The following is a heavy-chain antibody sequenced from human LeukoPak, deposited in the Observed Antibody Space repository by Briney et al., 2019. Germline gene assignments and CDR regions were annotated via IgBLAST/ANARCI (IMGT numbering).Heavy chain of an antibody. CDR2: IYHSGST. Sequence: SETLSLTCTVSGGSVSSGSYYWSWIRQPPGKGLEWIGYIYHSGSTYYNPSLKSRVTISVDRSKNQFSLKLSSVTAADTAVYYCARNWEYCSGGSCYSHGPWSDPWGQGTLVTVSS. CDR1: GGSVSSGSYY. D-gene: IGHD2-15*01. J-gene: IGHJ5*02. V-gene: IGHV4-30-2*01. CDR3: ARNWEYCSGGSCYSHGPWSDP.